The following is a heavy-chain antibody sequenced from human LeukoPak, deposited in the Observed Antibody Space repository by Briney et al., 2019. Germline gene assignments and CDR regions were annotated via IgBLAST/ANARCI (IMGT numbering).Heavy chain of an antibody. Sequence: SVKVSCKASGGTFSSYAISWVRQAPGQGLEWMGGIIPIFGTANYAQKFQGRVTITADESTSTAYMELSSLRSEDTAVYYCARDRGSSWYFFDYWGQGTLVAVSS. CDR2: IIPIFGTA. CDR3: ARDRGSSWYFFDY. J-gene: IGHJ4*02. D-gene: IGHD6-13*01. CDR1: GGTFSSYA. V-gene: IGHV1-69*01.